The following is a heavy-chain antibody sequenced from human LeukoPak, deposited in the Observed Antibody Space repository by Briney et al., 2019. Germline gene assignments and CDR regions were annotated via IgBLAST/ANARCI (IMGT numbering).Heavy chain of an antibody. CDR1: GGSISSSSYY. CDR2: IYYSGST. V-gene: IGHV4-39*01. Sequence: SETLSLTCTVSGGSISSSSYYWGWLRQPPGKGLEWSGSIYYSGSTYYNPSLKSRVTISVDTSNNQFSLKLSSVTAADTAVYYCARPNYYDSSGLWFFDYWGQGTLATVSS. CDR3: ARPNYYDSSGLWFFDY. J-gene: IGHJ4*02. D-gene: IGHD3-22*01.